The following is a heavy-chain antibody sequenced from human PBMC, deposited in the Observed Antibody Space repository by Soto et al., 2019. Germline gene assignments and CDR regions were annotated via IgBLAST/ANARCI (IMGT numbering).Heavy chain of an antibody. CDR3: ARDLGNWNYPLLAHPSNWFDP. CDR1: GYTFTSYG. Sequence: ASVKVSCKASGYTFTSYGISWVRQAPGQGLEWMGWISAYNGNTNYAQKLQGRVTMTTDTSTSTAYMELRSLRSDDTAVYYCARDLGNWNYPLLAHPSNWFDPWGQGTLVTVSS. CDR2: ISAYNGNT. D-gene: IGHD1-7*01. J-gene: IGHJ5*02. V-gene: IGHV1-18*01.